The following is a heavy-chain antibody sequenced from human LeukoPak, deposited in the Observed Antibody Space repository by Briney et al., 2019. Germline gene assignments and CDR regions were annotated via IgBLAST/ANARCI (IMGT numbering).Heavy chain of an antibody. D-gene: IGHD3-10*01. CDR2: ILTNGDT. CDR1: GFAFSSFD. J-gene: IGHJ3*02. CDR3: ARDRFGERTFEK. Sequence: GGSLRLSCAASGFAFSSFDMLWVRQSPRKGLEWVARILTNGDTDYGASVEGRFTISRENAKSYVYLQMNSLRDGDTAGYYCARDRFGERTFEKWGQGTMVTVSS. V-gene: IGHV3-13*01.